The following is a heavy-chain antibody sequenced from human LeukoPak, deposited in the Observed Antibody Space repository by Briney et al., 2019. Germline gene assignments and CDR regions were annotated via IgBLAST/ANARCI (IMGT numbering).Heavy chain of an antibody. D-gene: IGHD3-22*01. CDR1: GFSLSTSGVG. CDR3: AHRNYDSSGCIFRANWFDP. V-gene: IGHV2-5*01. J-gene: IGHJ5*02. Sequence: SGPTLVNPTQTLTLTCTFSGFSLSTSGVGVGWIRQPPGKALEWLALIYWNDDKRYSPSLKSRLTITKDTSKNQVVLTMTNMDPVDTATYYCAHRNYDSSGCIFRANWFDPWGQGTLVTVSS. CDR2: IYWNDDK.